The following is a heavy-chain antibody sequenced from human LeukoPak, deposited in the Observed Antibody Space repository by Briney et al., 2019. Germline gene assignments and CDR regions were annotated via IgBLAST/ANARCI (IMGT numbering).Heavy chain of an antibody. CDR2: IYYSGST. D-gene: IGHD6-13*01. CDR1: GGSISRYY. CDR3: ARGGSSSWAYNFDY. J-gene: IGHJ4*02. V-gene: IGHV4-59*01. Sequence: SETLSLTCTVSGGSISRYYWSWLRQPPGKGLEWMGYIYYSGSTNYNPSLKSRVTISVETSKNQFSLKLSSVTAADTAVYYCARGGSSSWAYNFDYWGQGTLVTVSS.